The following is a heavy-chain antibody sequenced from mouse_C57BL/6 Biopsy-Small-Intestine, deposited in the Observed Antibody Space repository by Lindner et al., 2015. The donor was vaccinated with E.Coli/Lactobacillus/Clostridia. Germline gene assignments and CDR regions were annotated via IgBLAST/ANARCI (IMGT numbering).Heavy chain of an antibody. J-gene: IGHJ4*01. CDR3: ARGDMGLHYGVDH. V-gene: IGHV5-17*01. CDR2: ISSGSTTI. CDR1: GFTFSDYG. Sequence: VQLQESGGGLVKPGGSRKLSCAASGFTFSDYGMHWVRQAPEKGLEWIAYISSGSTTIYYVDTVKGRFTISRDNAKNTLFLQMTSLRSEDTAMYYCARGDMGLHYGVDHWGQGTSVTVSS.